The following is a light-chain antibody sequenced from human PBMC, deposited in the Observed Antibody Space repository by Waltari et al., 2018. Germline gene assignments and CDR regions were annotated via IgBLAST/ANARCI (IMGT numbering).Light chain of an antibody. CDR2: AGT. CDR1: PSLLHIDGKTY. CDR3: MQALHLPAVT. V-gene: IGKV2-29*02. Sequence: AMTQTPLPLSVTPRQSAYLLCEPRPSLLHIDGKTYLDWYLQKPRQSPHLLIYAGTSRFSGVPDRFSGSGTGTTFTLKISRLEAEDVGVYYCMQALHLPAVTFGGGTKVELK. J-gene: IGKJ4*01.